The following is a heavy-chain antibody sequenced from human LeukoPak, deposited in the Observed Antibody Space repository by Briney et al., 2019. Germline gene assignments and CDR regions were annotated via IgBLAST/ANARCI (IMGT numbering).Heavy chain of an antibody. CDR1: GFSFSSYA. V-gene: IGHV3-33*08. CDR2: IWNGGSNK. CDR3: ATLLPPKSYDSSGYYSDY. J-gene: IGHJ4*02. D-gene: IGHD3-22*01. Sequence: GGSLRLSCAASGFSFSSYAMSWVRQAPGKGLEWVAVIWNGGSNKYYADSVKGRFTISRDNSKNTLYLQMNSLRSEDTAVYYCATLLPPKSYDSSGYYSDYWGQGTLVTVSS.